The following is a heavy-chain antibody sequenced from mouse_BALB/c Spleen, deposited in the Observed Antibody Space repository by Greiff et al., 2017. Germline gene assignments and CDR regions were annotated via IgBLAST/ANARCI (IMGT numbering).Heavy chain of an antibody. CDR3: ARSSDYCNYEFAY. D-gene: IGHD2-1*01. J-gene: IGHJ3*01. CDR1: GYAFSSYW. Sequence: VQLQQSGAELVRPGSSVKISCKASGYAFSSYWMNWVKQRPGQGLEWIGQIYPGDGDTNYNGKFKGKATLTADKSSSTAYMQLSSLTSEDSAVYFCARSSDYCNYEFAYWGQGTLVTVSA. CDR2: IYPGDGDT. V-gene: IGHV1-80*01.